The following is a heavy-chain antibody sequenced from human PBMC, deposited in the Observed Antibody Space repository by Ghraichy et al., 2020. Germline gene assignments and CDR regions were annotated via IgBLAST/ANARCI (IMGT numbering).Heavy chain of an antibody. V-gene: IGHV3-74*01. CDR1: GFTFSSYW. CDR3: ARGGSRRNAFDI. Sequence: GGSLRLPCAASGFTFSSYWMHWVRQAPGKGLVWVSRINSDGSSTSYADSVKGRFTISRDNAKNTLYLQMNSLRAEDTAVYYCARGGSRRNAFDIWGQGTMVTVSS. CDR2: INSDGSST. J-gene: IGHJ3*02. D-gene: IGHD3-10*01.